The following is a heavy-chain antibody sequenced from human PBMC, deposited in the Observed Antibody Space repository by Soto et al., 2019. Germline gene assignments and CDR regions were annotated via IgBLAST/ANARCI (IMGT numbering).Heavy chain of an antibody. Sequence: HPGGSLRLSCAASGFSFSNHWMSWVRQTPGKGLEWVVNIKQDGSERYYMDSVRGRFTASRDNAKNSLYLQMNSLRAEDTAVYFCARITYSYGWIYDYCGQGSLVTVSS. V-gene: IGHV3-7*01. J-gene: IGHJ4*01. CDR2: IKQDGSER. CDR3: ARITYSYGWIYDY. D-gene: IGHD5-18*01. CDR1: GFSFSNHW.